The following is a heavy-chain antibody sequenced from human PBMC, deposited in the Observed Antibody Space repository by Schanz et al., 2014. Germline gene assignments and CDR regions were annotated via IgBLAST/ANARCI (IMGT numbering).Heavy chain of an antibody. J-gene: IGHJ4*02. CDR1: GGSISTSSRY. CDR2: LYYTGKT. Sequence: QLHLQESGPGLAKPSETLSLICSVSGGSISTSSRYWGWIRQSPGKGLEWLGCLYYTGKTPYNPPPKSKVTISQDPPKNHFPWNLPSVTAADTAVYYCVRHGNYEFWHGPTPQFENWGQGTLVTVS. CDR3: VRHGNYEFWHGPTPQFEN. D-gene: IGHD3-3*01. V-gene: IGHV4-39*01.